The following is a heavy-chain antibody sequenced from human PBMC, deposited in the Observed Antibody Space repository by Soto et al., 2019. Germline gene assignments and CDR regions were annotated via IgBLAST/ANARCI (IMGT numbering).Heavy chain of an antibody. CDR2: INSDGSST. Sequence: EVQLVESGGGLVQPGGSLRLSCAASGFTFSSYWMHWVRQAPGKGLVWVSRINSDGSSTSYADSAKGRFTISRDNAKNTLYLHMNSLRAEDTAVYYCVRTSLVVAAATREDYWGQGTLVTVSS. J-gene: IGHJ4*02. V-gene: IGHV3-74*01. D-gene: IGHD2-15*01. CDR1: GFTFSSYW. CDR3: VRTSLVVAAATREDY.